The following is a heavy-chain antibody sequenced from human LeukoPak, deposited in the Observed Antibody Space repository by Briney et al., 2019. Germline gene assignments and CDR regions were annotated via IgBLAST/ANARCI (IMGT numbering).Heavy chain of an antibody. Sequence: GGSLRLSCAASGFSFSETWMHWVRQVPGKGLVWVSRIRSDGSDARYAESVKGRFTISRDNAKNTLYLQMNSLRDEDTAVYYCARDGRDSGSPSDFDYWGQGTLVTVSS. V-gene: IGHV3-74*01. CDR1: GFSFSETW. D-gene: IGHD1-26*01. CDR3: ARDGRDSGSPSDFDY. J-gene: IGHJ4*02. CDR2: IRSDGSDA.